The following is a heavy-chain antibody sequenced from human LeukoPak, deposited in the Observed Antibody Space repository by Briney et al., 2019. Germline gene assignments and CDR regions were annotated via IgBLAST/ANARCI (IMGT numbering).Heavy chain of an antibody. CDR1: GGSISSQY. CDR3: ARADYYDSSGFLDY. Sequence: SETLSLTCTVSGGSISSQYWSWIRQPPGKGLEWIGYIYYRGSTNYNPSHESRVTISIDKSRNQISLKLSSVTAADTAVYYCARADYYDSSGFLDYWGQGTLVTVSS. CDR2: IYYRGST. D-gene: IGHD3-22*01. J-gene: IGHJ4*02. V-gene: IGHV4-59*11.